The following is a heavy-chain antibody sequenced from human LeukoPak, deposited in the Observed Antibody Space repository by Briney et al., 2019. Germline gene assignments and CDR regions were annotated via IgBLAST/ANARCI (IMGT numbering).Heavy chain of an antibody. J-gene: IGHJ5*02. CDR3: ATARYCSSTSCITPMYNWFDP. D-gene: IGHD2-2*01. CDR2: FDPEDGET. V-gene: IGHV1-24*01. Sequence: GASVKVSCKVSGYTLTELSMHWVRQAPGKGLEWMGGFDPEDGETIYAQKFQGRVTMTEDTSTDTAYMELSSLRSEDTAVYYCATARYCSSTSCITPMYNWFDPWGQGTLVTVSS. CDR1: GYTLTELS.